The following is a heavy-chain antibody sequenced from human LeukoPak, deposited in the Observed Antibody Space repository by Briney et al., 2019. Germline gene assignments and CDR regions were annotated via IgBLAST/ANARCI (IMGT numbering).Heavy chain of an antibody. J-gene: IGHJ6*02. CDR2: ISYDGSNK. CDR3: ARDPARIEEWLVPVYYYYYGMDV. V-gene: IGHV3-30*04. CDR1: GFTFSSYA. D-gene: IGHD6-19*01. Sequence: GGSLRLSCAASGFTFSSYAMHWVRQAPGKGLEWVAVISYDGSNKYYADSVKGRFTISRDNSKNTLYLQMNSLRAEDTAVYYCARDPARIEEWLVPVYYYYYGMDVWGQGTTVTVSS.